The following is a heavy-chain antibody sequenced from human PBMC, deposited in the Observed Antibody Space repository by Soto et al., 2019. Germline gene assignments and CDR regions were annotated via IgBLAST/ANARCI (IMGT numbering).Heavy chain of an antibody. CDR1: GFTFDDYA. CDR2: ISWNSGSI. J-gene: IGHJ4*02. D-gene: IGHD6-13*01. Sequence: PGGSLRLSCAASGFTFDDYAMHWVRQAPGKGLEWVSGISWNSGSIGYADSVKGRFTISRDNAKNSLYLQMNSLRAEDTALYYCAKVYSSSWKPFDYWGQGTLVTVSS. V-gene: IGHV3-9*01. CDR3: AKVYSSSWKPFDY.